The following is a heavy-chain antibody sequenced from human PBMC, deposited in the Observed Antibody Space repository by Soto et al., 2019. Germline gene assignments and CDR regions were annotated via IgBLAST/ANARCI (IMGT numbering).Heavy chain of an antibody. Sequence: GGSLRLSCAASGFTFSSYAMSWVRQAPGKGLEWVSAISGSGGSTYYADSVKGRFTISRDNSKNTLYLQMNSLRAEDTAVYYCAKDIFLSESRGNGSGLFSSWFDPWGQGTLVTISS. V-gene: IGHV3-23*01. CDR1: GFTFSSYA. D-gene: IGHD3-10*01. J-gene: IGHJ5*02. CDR3: AKDIFLSESRGNGSGLFSSWFDP. CDR2: ISGSGGST.